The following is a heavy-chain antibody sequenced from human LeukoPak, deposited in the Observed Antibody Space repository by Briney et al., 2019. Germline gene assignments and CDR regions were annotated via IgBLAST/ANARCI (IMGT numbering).Heavy chain of an antibody. CDR3: ARDGATRGDAFDI. J-gene: IGHJ3*02. D-gene: IGHD1-26*01. CDR1: GGSISSYY. CDR2: IYYSGST. V-gene: IGHV4-59*01. Sequence: PSETLSLTCTVSGGSISSYYWSWIRQPPGKGLEWIGYIYYSGSTNYNPSLKSRVTILVDTSKNQFSLKLSSVTAADTAVYYCARDGATRGDAFDIWGQGTMVTVSS.